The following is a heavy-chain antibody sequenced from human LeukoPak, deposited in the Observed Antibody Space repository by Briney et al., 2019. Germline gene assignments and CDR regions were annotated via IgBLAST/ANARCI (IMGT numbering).Heavy chain of an antibody. V-gene: IGHV4-59*01. CDR2: IYYSGST. J-gene: IGHJ3*02. CDR3: ATGSGSYLRGAFDI. Sequence: SETLPLTCTCTRGPISSYYWSWIRQPPGKGLEWIGYIYYSGSTNYNPSLKSRVTISVDTSKNQFSLKLSSVTAADTAVYYCATGSGSYLRGAFDIWGQGTMVTVSS. CDR1: RGPISSYY. D-gene: IGHD1-26*01.